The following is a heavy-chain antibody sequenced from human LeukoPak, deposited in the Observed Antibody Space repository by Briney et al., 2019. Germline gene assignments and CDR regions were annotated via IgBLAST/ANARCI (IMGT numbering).Heavy chain of an antibody. CDR3: AREAQVTIFGVVIYYDYYGMDV. D-gene: IGHD3-3*01. CDR2: ISAYNGNT. Sequence: ASVKVSCKASGYTFTSYGISWVRQAPGQGLEWMGWISAYNGNTNYAQKLQGRVTMTTDTSTSTAYMELRSLRSDDTAVYYCAREAQVTIFGVVIYYDYYGMDVWGQGTTVTFSS. V-gene: IGHV1-18*01. J-gene: IGHJ6*02. CDR1: GYTFTSYG.